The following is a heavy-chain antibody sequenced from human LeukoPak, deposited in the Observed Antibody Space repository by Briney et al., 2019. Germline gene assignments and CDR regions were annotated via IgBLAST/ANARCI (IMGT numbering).Heavy chain of an antibody. V-gene: IGHV1-2*02. J-gene: IGHJ4*02. CDR3: ARRRSSWTPFDY. CDR2: INPNSGGT. Sequence: ASVKVSCKASGYTFTGYYMHWVRQAPGQGLEWMGWINPNSGGTNYAQKFQGRVTMTRDTSISTAYMELSRLRSDDTAVYYCARRRSSWTPFDYWGQGTLVTVSS. CDR1: GYTFTGYY. D-gene: IGHD6-13*01.